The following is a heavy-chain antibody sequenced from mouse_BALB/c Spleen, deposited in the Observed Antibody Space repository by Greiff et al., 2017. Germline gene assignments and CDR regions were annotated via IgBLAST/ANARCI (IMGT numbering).Heavy chain of an antibody. CDR3: AFYCSAGFAY. Sequence: EVQLQQSGPELVKPGPSVKFTCTASGFTFKDSDVHWVKQRPEQGLEWIGWIAPATGNTKYDPKFPGQATITADTYSHTVYMQLSRLTSETTAVYYCAFYCSAGFAYWGQGTLVTVSA. J-gene: IGHJ3*01. V-gene: IGHV14-3*02. CDR1: GFTFKDSD. CDR2: IAPATGNT. D-gene: IGHD2-1*01.